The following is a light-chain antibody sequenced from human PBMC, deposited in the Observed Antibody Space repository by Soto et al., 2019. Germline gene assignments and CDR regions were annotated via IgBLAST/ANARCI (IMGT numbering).Light chain of an antibody. CDR2: AAS. V-gene: IGKV1-39*01. CDR1: QSIVTY. J-gene: IGKJ4*01. Sequence: DIQMTQSPSSLSASVGDRVTITCRASQSIVTYLNWYLQKPGKAPKLLIYAASNLQSGVPSRFSGSGSGTDFTLTISSLQAEDVAVYYCQQYYSTPLTFGGGTKVDIK. CDR3: QQYYSTPLT.